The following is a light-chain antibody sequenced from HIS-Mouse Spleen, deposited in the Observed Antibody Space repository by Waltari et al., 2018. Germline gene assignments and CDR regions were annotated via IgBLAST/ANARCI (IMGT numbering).Light chain of an antibody. CDR3: QQYGSSPET. Sequence: EIVLTQSPGTLSLSPGQRATLSCRASQSVSSSYLAWYQQKPGQAPRVLIYGASSRATGMPNRFSGSGSGADFTLSISRLGPDNFAVYYCQQYGSSPETFGQGTKVEIK. V-gene: IGKV3-20*01. J-gene: IGKJ1*01. CDR1: QSVSSSY. CDR2: GAS.